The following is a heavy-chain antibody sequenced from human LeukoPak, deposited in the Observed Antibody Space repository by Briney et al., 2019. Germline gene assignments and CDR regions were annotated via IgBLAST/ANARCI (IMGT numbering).Heavy chain of an antibody. CDR1: EFTFSSYA. J-gene: IGHJ4*02. CDR3: AKADKSEQWLYYFDY. D-gene: IGHD6-19*01. V-gene: IGHV3-23*01. CDR2: ISGSGGST. Sequence: PGGSLRLSCAASEFTFSSYAMSWVRQAPGKGLEWVSAISGSGGSTYYADSVKGRFTISRDNSKNTLYLQMNSLRAEDTAVYYCAKADKSEQWLYYFDYWGQGTLVTVSS.